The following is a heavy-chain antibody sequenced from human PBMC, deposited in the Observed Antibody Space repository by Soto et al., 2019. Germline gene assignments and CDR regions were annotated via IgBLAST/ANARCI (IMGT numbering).Heavy chain of an antibody. CDR1: GYTFSSYA. V-gene: IGHV1-18*03. CDR3: ARTGPPVDY. Sequence: QVQLVQSGAEVKKPGASVKVSCKASGYTFSSYAISWVRQAPGQGLEWMGWIITYNGNTNYAQNLQGRVTMTTDTTTTTAYMDLRSLRSDDMTVYYCARTGPPVDYWGQGTLVTVSS. CDR2: IITYNGNT. J-gene: IGHJ4*02.